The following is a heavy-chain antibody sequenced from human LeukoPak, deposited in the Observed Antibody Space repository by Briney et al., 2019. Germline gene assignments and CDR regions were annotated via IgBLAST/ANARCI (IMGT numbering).Heavy chain of an antibody. Sequence: GGSLRLSCAASGFTFSSYSMNWVRQAPGKGLEWLSYISGGSSPIYCVDSVMGRFTISRDDARNSVYLQMNSLRDEDTAVYYRARDRDWGFDYWGQGTLVTVSS. D-gene: IGHD2-21*02. CDR2: ISGGSSPI. J-gene: IGHJ4*02. CDR1: GFTFSSYS. V-gene: IGHV3-48*02. CDR3: ARDRDWGFDY.